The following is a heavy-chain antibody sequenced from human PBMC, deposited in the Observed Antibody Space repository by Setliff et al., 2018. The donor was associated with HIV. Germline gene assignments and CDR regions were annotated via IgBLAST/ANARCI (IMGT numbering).Heavy chain of an antibody. V-gene: IGHV3-20*04. D-gene: IGHD1-26*01. Sequence: GGSLRLSCAASGFTFDDYGFNWVCQAPGKGLEWVSGINYNGESTGYADSVKGRFTISRDNAKNSLYLQMNSLRVDDTALYYCARGRGRLGAPTAGDFDSWGQGKLVTVSS. CDR1: GFTFDDYG. CDR2: INYNGEST. J-gene: IGHJ4*02. CDR3: ARGRGRLGAPTAGDFDS.